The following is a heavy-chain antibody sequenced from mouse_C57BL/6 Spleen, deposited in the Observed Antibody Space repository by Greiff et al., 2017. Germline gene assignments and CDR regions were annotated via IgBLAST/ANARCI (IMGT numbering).Heavy chain of an antibody. J-gene: IGHJ4*01. CDR1: GFTFSDYG. CDR2: ISSGSSTI. D-gene: IGHD2-12*01. Sequence: EVKVEESGGGLVKPGGSLKLSCAASGFTFSDYGMHWVRQAPEKGLEWVAYISSGSSTIYYADTVKGRFTISRDNAKNTLFLQMTSLRSEDTAMYYCARNSSFYYAMDYWGQGTSVTVSS. V-gene: IGHV5-17*01. CDR3: ARNSSFYYAMDY.